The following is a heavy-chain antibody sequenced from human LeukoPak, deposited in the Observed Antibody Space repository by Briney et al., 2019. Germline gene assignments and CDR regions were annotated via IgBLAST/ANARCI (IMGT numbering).Heavy chain of an antibody. CDR1: GFTFDDYT. J-gene: IGHJ4*02. V-gene: IGHV3-43*01. D-gene: IGHD2/OR15-2a*01. Sequence: GGSLRLSCAASGFTFDDYTMHWVRQAPGKGLEWVSLITWDGGSAFYADSVKGRFTISRDNSKNTLYVQMNSLRTEDTALYYCATERQKYFEYWGQGTLVTVSS. CDR3: ATERQKYFEY. CDR2: ITWDGGSA.